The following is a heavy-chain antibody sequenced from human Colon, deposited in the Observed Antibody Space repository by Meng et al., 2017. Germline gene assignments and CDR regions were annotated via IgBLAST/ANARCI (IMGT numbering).Heavy chain of an antibody. Sequence: LHVQGPGRVKPPGRLSLGCSVCGGSICRSHCWRWGRQRLGKMLQRIGKTSHSCSTNHSTSLKSRVTISLDKSKNQLSLKLNSVTAADTAVYYCASSDYYCSDYWGQGTLVTVSS. D-gene: IGHD3-22*01. CDR1: GGSICRSHC. CDR2: TSHSCST. CDR3: ASSDYYCSDY. J-gene: IGHJ4*02. V-gene: IGHV4-4*03.